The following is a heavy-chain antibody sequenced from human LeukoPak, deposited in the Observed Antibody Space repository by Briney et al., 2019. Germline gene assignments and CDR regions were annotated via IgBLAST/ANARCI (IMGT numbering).Heavy chain of an antibody. J-gene: IGHJ4*02. CDR3: VRARGSGGWPALDY. CDR2: ISRDGGIR. D-gene: IGHD6-19*01. V-gene: IGHV3-64D*06. CDR1: GFTFTSHA. Sequence: PGGSLRLSWSASGFTFTSHAIHWVRQAPGEGLEYVSGISRDGGIRYYADSVKDRFTISRDNYKNTPHLEMSSLRDDDTAVYHCVRARGSGGWPALDYWGLGTLVTVSS.